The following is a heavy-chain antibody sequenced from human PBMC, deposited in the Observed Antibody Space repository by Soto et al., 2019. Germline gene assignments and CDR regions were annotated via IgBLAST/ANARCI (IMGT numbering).Heavy chain of an antibody. CDR2: ISYDGSNK. V-gene: IGHV3-30-3*01. CDR1: GFTFSSYA. Sequence: QVQLVESGGGVVQPGRSLRLSCAASGFTFSSYAMHWVRQAPGKGLEWVAVISYDGSNKYYADSVKGRFTISRDNSKNTLYLQMNSLRAEDTAVYYCARDRVMIVVVPGPGYFDYWGQGTLATVSS. J-gene: IGHJ4*02. D-gene: IGHD3-22*01. CDR3: ARDRVMIVVVPGPGYFDY.